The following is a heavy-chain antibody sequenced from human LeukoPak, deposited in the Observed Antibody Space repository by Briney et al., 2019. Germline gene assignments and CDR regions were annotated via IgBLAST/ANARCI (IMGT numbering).Heavy chain of an antibody. D-gene: IGHD2-15*01. CDR2: IKRDGSEK. CDR3: ARVGGHCSGGSCYSPSPNFDY. CDR1: GFTFSSYW. V-gene: IGHV3-7*01. J-gene: IGHJ4*02. Sequence: GGSLRLSCAASGFTFSSYWMSWVRQAPGKGLEWVANIKRDGSEKYYVDSVKGRFTISRDNAKNSLCLQMNSLRVEDTAVYYCARVGGHCSGGSCYSPSPNFDYWGQGTLVTVSS.